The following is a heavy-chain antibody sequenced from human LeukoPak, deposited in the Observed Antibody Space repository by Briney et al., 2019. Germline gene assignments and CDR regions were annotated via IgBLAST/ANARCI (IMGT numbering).Heavy chain of an antibody. CDR1: GFTFSSYE. CDR2: ISSSGSTI. CDR3: AREATVTFDY. D-gene: IGHD4-17*01. J-gene: IGHJ4*02. V-gene: IGHV3-48*03. Sequence: GGSLRLSCAASGFTFSSYEMNWVRQAPGKGLEWVSYISSSGSTIYYADSVKGRFTISRDNAKNSLYLQMNSLRAEDTAVYYCAREATVTFDYWGQGTLVTVSS.